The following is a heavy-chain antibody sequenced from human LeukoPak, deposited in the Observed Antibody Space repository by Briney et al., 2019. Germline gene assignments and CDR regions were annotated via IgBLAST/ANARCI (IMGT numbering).Heavy chain of an antibody. CDR1: GFTFSSYA. V-gene: IGHV3-23*01. D-gene: IGHD4-17*01. Sequence: GGSLRLSCAASGFTFSSYAMSWVRQAPGKGLEGVSSIDSSGSYTPSADSVKGRFTISRDNSENTVYLQMNSLRAEDTAVYSCAKISTVTANFDHWGQGTLVTVSS. CDR3: AKISTVTANFDH. J-gene: IGHJ4*02. CDR2: IDSSGSYT.